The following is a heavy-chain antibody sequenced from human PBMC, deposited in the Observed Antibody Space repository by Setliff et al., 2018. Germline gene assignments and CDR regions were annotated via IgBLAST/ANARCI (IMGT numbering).Heavy chain of an antibody. V-gene: IGHV4-39*02. CDR1: GGSISSSSYY. CDR2: ISHSANK. D-gene: IGHD5-12*01. J-gene: IGHJ4*02. Sequence: PSETLSLTCTVSGGSISSSSYYWGWIRQSPGKELEWIGGISHSANKYYNPSFRTGVTISVDMSKNQFFLNLDSVTAADTALYYCARESRLGYSGYDCAFDYWGQGMLVTVSS. CDR3: ARESRLGYSGYDCAFDY.